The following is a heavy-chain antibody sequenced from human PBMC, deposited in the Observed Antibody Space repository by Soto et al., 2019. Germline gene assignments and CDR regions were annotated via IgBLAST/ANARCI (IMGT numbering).Heavy chain of an antibody. J-gene: IGHJ4*02. V-gene: IGHV3-23*01. CDR1: GFSFSSYA. Sequence: QLLESGGGLVQPGGSLRLSCEASGFSFSSYALSWVRQAPGKGLEWVSTFSAGGRAYYADSVKGRFTIAKDTSKNTLHLQASSLRDEDTAVYYCAKESMPEHYGDTLFDYWGQGTRVTVSS. CDR3: AKESMPEHYGDTLFDY. D-gene: IGHD4-17*01. CDR2: FSAGGRA.